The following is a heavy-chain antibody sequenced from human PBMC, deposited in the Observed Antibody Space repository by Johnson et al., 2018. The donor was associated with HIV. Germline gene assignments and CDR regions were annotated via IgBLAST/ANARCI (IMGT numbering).Heavy chain of an antibody. V-gene: IGHV3-13*01. CDR2: IGTAGDT. CDR3: ARQTTVVSGDAFDI. D-gene: IGHD4-23*01. CDR1: GFTFSSYD. J-gene: IGHJ3*02. Sequence: MLLVESGGGLVQPGGSLRLSCAASGFTFSSYDMHWVRQATGKGLEWVSAIGTAGDTYYPGSVKGRFTISRENAKNSLYLQMNSLRAGDTAVYYCARQTTVVSGDAFDIWGQGTMVIVSS.